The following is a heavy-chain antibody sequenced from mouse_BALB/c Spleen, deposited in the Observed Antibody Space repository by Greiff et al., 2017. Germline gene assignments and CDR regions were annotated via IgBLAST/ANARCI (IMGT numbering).Heavy chain of an antibody. Sequence: EVKLMESGGGLVQPGGSLRLSCATSGFTFTDYYMSWVRQPPGKALEWLGFIRNKANGYTTEYSASVKGRFTISRDNSQSILYLQMNTLRAEDSATYYCARYSIYYCDNSYPYYYSIDYWGRGTSVTVSS. CDR1: GFTFTDYY. D-gene: IGHD1-1*01. J-gene: IGHJ4*01. CDR2: IRNKANGYTT. CDR3: ARYSIYYCDNSYPYYYSIDY. V-gene: IGHV7-3*02.